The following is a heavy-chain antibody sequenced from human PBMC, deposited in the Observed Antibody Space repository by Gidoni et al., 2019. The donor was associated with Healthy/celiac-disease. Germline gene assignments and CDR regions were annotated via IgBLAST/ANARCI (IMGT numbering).Heavy chain of an antibody. V-gene: IGHV3-13*04. D-gene: IGHD2-15*01. Sequence: EVQLVESGGGLVQPGGSLRLSCAASGFTFSSYDMHWVRQATGKVLEWVSAISTAGDTYYPGSVKGRFTISRENAKNSLYLQMNSLRAGDTAVYYCARGLRGVAAKDDNWFDPWGQGTLVTVSS. CDR1: GFTFSSYD. CDR2: ISTAGDT. CDR3: ARGLRGVAAKDDNWFDP. J-gene: IGHJ5*02.